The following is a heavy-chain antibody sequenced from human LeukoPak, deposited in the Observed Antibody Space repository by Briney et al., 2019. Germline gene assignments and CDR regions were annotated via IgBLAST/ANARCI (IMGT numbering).Heavy chain of an antibody. CDR3: ARGRSTYYDILTGCLFDY. CDR2: INHIGST. CDR1: GGSFSGYY. V-gene: IGHV4-34*01. J-gene: IGHJ4*02. D-gene: IGHD3-9*01. Sequence: SETLSLTCAVYGGSFSGYYWSWIRQPPGKGLEWIGEINHIGSTNYNPSLKSRATISVDTSKNQFSLKLSSVTDADTAVYYCARGRSTYYDILTGCLFDYWGQGTLVTVSS.